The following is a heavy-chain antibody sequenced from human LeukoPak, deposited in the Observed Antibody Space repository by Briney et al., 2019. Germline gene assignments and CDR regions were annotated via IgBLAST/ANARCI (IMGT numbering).Heavy chain of an antibody. CDR2: ISGSGGST. D-gene: IGHD2-15*01. Sequence: GGSLRLSCAASGFTFSSYAMSWVRQAPGKGLEWVSAISGSGGSTYYADSVKGRFTISRDNSKNTRYLQMNSLRAEDTAVYYCAKESTVVTGLGAFDYWGQGTLVTVSS. CDR3: AKESTVVTGLGAFDY. J-gene: IGHJ4*02. V-gene: IGHV3-23*01. CDR1: GFTFSSYA.